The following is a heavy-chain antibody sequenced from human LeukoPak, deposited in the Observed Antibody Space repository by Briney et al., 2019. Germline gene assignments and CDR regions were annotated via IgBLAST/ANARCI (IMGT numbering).Heavy chain of an antibody. V-gene: IGHV3-23*01. Sequence: GGSLRLSCAASGFTFSSYGMSWVRQAPGKGLEWVSAISGSGGSTYYADSVKGRFTISRDNSKNTLYLQMDSLRAEDTAVYYCAKLWYSTGWYGADYWGQGTLVTVSS. J-gene: IGHJ4*02. CDR1: GFTFSSYG. CDR3: AKLWYSTGWYGADY. D-gene: IGHD6-19*01. CDR2: ISGSGGST.